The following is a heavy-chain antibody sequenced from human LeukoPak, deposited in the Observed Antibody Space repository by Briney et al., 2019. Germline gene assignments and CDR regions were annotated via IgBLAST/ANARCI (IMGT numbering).Heavy chain of an antibody. CDR3: ARAVTGPRFDP. Sequence: PPETLSLTCVVSNYSISSDNYWGWIRQSPGKGLEWIGSIPHSGSTYYNPSLQSRVTISVDTSKNQFSLNLTSVTTTDTALYYCARAVTGPRFDPWGQGTLVTVSS. D-gene: IGHD6-19*01. V-gene: IGHV4-38-2*01. J-gene: IGHJ5*02. CDR1: NYSISSDNY. CDR2: IPHSGST.